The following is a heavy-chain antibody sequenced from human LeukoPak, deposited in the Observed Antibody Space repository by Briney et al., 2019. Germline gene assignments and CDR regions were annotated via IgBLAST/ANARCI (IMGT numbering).Heavy chain of an antibody. J-gene: IGHJ4*02. D-gene: IGHD6-19*01. CDR1: EFTFSSYS. CDR3: ARDSSGPAF. CDR2: ITNSGNSK. V-gene: IGHV3-48*01. Sequence: PGGSLRLSCAASEFTFSSYSMNWVRQAPGKGLEWVSYITNSGNSKSYADSVKGRFTVSRDYSKNTFYLQMNSLRADDTAVYYCARDSSGPAFWGQGTLVTVSS.